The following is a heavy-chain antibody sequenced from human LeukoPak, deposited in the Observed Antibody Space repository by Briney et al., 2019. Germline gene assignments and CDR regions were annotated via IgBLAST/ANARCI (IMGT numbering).Heavy chain of an antibody. Sequence: PGGSLRLSCAASGFTFSSYSMNWVRQAPGKGLEWVSSISSSSSYIYYADSVKGRFTISRDNAKNSLYLQMNSLRAEDTAVYYCARDEAGITMMVVVTKAFDYWGQGTLVTVSS. CDR3: ARDEAGITMMVVVTKAFDY. V-gene: IGHV3-21*01. CDR1: GFTFSSYS. CDR2: ISSSSSYI. J-gene: IGHJ4*02. D-gene: IGHD3-22*01.